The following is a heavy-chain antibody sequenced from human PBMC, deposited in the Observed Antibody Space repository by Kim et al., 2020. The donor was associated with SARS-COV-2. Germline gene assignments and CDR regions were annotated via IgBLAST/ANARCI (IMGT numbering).Heavy chain of an antibody. J-gene: IGHJ3*02. Sequence: TYYNPSLKCRVSISVDTSKNHFSLQLSSVTAADTAVYYCATLRGHYFDIWGQGTMVTVSS. D-gene: IGHD3-16*01. CDR3: ATLRGHYFDI. V-gene: IGHV4-31*02. CDR2: T.